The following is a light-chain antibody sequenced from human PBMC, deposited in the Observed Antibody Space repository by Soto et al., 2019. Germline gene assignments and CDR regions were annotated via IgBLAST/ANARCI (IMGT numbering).Light chain of an antibody. CDR3: SSYTTIKTVI. Sequence: QSALAQPASVSGSPGQSITISCTGTSSDVGAYNYVSWYDQHHPGKAPELIIYDVTDRPSGVSTRFSGSKSGNTASLTISGLQAEDEGDYYCSSYTTIKTVIFGGGTQLTVL. V-gene: IGLV2-14*03. CDR2: DVT. J-gene: IGLJ2*01. CDR1: SSDVGAYNY.